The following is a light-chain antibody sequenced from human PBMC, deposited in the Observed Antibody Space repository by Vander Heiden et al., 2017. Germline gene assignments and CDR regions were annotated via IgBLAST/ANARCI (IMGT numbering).Light chain of an antibody. CDR1: KLGDKY. CDR2: QDS. CDR3: QAWDSSNWV. Sequence: SHDLTQPPPASLPPGQTASITCSGDKLGDKYACWYQQKPGQSLVLVIYQDSKRPSGIPARFSGSNSGNTATLTISGTQAMDEDDYYCQAWDSSNWVFGGGTKLTVL. J-gene: IGLJ3*02. V-gene: IGLV3-1*01.